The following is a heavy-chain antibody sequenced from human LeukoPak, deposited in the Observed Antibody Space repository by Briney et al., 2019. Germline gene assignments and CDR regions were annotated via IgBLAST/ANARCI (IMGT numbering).Heavy chain of an antibody. V-gene: IGHV3-23*01. CDR1: GFTFSSYA. CDR3: AKSVVLYYYEQ. CDR2: ISGSGGST. J-gene: IGHJ4*02. Sequence: GGSLRLSCAASGFTFSSYAMSWVRQAPGKGLEWVSAISGSGGSTYYADSVKGRFTISRDNSKNTLSLQMNSLRVEDTAVYYCAKSVVLYYYEQWGQGTLVTVSS. D-gene: IGHD3-22*01.